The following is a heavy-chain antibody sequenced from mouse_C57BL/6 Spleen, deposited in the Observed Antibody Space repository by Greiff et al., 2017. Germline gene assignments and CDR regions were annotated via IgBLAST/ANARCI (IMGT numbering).Heavy chain of an antibody. CDR1: GFTFSSYA. V-gene: IGHV5-9-1*02. CDR2: ISSGGDYI. J-gene: IGHJ1*03. Sequence: DVMLVESGEGLVKPGGSLKLSCAASGFTFSSYAMSWVRQTPEKRLEWVAYISSGGDYIYYADTVKGRFTISRDNARNTLYLQMSSLKSEDTAMYYCTRDRGAGEPWYFDVWGTGTTVTVSS. CDR3: TRDRGAGEPWYFDV.